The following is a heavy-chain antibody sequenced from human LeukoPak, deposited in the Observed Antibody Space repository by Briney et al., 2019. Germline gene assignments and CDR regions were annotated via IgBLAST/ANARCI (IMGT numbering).Heavy chain of an antibody. V-gene: IGHV4-59*12. Sequence: SETLSLTCTVSGDSIDSYYWSWIRQPPGKGLEWIGYIYYRGTTSYNPFLKSRVTISVDTSKNQFSLKLNSVTAADTAVYYCARLPRYGGYDHVYYWGQGILVIVSS. CDR2: IYYRGTT. CDR1: GDSIDSYY. D-gene: IGHD5-12*01. CDR3: ARLPRYGGYDHVYY. J-gene: IGHJ4*02.